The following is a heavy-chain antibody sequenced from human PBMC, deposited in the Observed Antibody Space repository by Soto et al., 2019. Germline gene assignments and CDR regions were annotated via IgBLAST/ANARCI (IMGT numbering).Heavy chain of an antibody. CDR2: IYHSGST. D-gene: IGHD2-15*01. Sequence: SETLSLTCGVSGGSISSCNWWSWVRQPPGKGLEWIGEIYHSGSTNYNPSLKSRVTISVDKSNNQFSLKLNSVTAADTAVYYCARDRYCSDASCHSSYYYCGLDVWGQAIMVSVFS. CDR1: GGSISSCNW. J-gene: IGHJ6*02. CDR3: ARDRYCSDASCHSSYYYCGLDV. V-gene: IGHV4-4*02.